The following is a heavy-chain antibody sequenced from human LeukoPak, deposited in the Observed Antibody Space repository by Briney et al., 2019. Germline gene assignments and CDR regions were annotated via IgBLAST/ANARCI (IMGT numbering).Heavy chain of an antibody. J-gene: IGHJ3*02. D-gene: IGHD3-16*01. CDR3: ARVARNLKHGVYDAFDI. V-gene: IGHV1-3*03. Sequence: ASVKVSCKASGYTFTSYAMHWVRQAPGQRLEWMGWINAGNGNTKYSQGFQGRVTITRDTSASTAYMELSSLRSEDMAVYYCARVARNLKHGVYDAFDIWGQGTMVTVSS. CDR1: GYTFTSYA. CDR2: INAGNGNT.